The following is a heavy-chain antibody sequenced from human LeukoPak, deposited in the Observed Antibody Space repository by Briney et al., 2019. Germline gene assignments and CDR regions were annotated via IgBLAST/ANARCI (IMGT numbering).Heavy chain of an antibody. V-gene: IGHV4-38-2*01. J-gene: IGHJ4*02. CDR2: VFHSGST. D-gene: IGHD2-2*01. Sequence: SETLSLTCAVSGYSISSGRYWGWIRQPPGMGLEWIGSVFHSGSTYYNPSLKSRVTISVDTSKNQFSLNLRSVTAADTAVYYCARSLSTAGIDYWGQGTLVTVSS. CDR1: GYSISSGRY. CDR3: ARSLSTAGIDY.